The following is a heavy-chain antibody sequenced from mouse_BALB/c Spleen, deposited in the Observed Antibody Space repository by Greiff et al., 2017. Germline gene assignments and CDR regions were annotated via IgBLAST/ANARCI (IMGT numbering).Heavy chain of an antibody. V-gene: IGHV5-9*03. Sequence: EVMLVESGGGLVKPGGSLKLSCAASGFTFSSYTMSWVRQTPEKRLEWVATISSGGGNTYYPDSVKGRFTISRDNAKNNLYLQMSSLRSEDTALYYCAARRGNFDYWGQGTTLTVSS. CDR3: AARRGNFDY. CDR1: GFTFSSYT. J-gene: IGHJ2*01. D-gene: IGHD2-12*01. CDR2: ISSGGGNT.